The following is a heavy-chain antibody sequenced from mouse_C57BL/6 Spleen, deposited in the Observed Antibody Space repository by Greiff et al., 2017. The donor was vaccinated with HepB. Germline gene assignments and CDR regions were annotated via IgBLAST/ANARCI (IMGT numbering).Heavy chain of an antibody. Sequence: ESGPGLVKPSQSLSLTCSVTGYSITSGYYWNWIRQFPGNKLEWMGYISYDGSNNYNPSLKNPISITRDTSKNQLFLKLNSVTTEDTATYYCARSYGNYSAWFAYWGQGTLVTVSA. CDR2: ISYDGSN. CDR3: ARSYGNYSAWFAY. CDR1: GYSITSGYY. V-gene: IGHV3-6*01. J-gene: IGHJ3*01. D-gene: IGHD2-1*01.